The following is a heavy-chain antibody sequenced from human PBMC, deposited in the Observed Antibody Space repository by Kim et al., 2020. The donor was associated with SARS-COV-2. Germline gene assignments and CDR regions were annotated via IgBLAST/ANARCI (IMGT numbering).Heavy chain of an antibody. V-gene: IGHV4-34*01. Sequence: SETLSLTCAVYGGSFSGYYWSWIRQPPGKGLEWIGEINHSGSTNYNPSLKSRVTISVDTSKNQFSLKLSSVTAADTAVYYCARARRPNSGSYQRWFDPWG. J-gene: IGHJ5*02. CDR3: ARARRPNSGSYQRWFDP. CDR2: INHSGST. CDR1: GGSFSGYY. D-gene: IGHD1-26*01.